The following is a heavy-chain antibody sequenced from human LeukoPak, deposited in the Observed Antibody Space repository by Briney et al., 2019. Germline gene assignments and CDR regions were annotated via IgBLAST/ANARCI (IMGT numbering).Heavy chain of an antibody. CDR1: GLSFGSYG. CDR3: ARTREQWQVLDY. CDR2: ISHEGSQT. Sequence: GGSLRLSCAASGLSFGSYGIHWVRQAPGKGLEWVAVISHEGSQTYYADSVRGRFTISRDNSKNMVYLQMNSLRAEDTAVYYCARTREQWQVLDYWAQGTLVTVSS. D-gene: IGHD6-19*01. J-gene: IGHJ4*02. V-gene: IGHV3-30*03.